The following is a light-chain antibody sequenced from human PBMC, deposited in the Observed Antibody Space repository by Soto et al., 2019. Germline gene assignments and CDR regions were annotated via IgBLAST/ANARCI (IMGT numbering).Light chain of an antibody. V-gene: IGKV1-39*01. Sequence: DIQMTQSPSSLSASVGDRVTITCRASQTISSYLNWYQQKPGKAPKLLIYVASSLQGGVPSRFSGSGPGTDFTLTIGSLQPDDFATYYCQQSYSGPLTFGGGTKVDI. CDR3: QQSYSGPLT. J-gene: IGKJ4*01. CDR2: VAS. CDR1: QTISSY.